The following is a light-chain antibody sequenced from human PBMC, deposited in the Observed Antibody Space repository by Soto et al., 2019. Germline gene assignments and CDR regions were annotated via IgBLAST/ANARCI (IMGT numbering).Light chain of an antibody. CDR3: KPGGT. CDR2: NSS. J-gene: IGKJ3*01. CDR1: QTINSY. V-gene: IGKV1-39*01. Sequence: IQMTQSPSSLSASVGDRVTITCRASQTINSYLHWYQQKPGKAPKLLIYNSSNLQSGVPARFMGSGSGTAFTLTIGTLQPEDFATYYCKPGGTFGLGTKVDIK.